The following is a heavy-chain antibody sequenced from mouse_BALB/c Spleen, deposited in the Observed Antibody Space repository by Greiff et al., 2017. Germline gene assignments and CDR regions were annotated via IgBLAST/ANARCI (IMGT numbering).Heavy chain of an antibody. CDR2: IDPSDSYT. Sequence: QVQLQQPGAELVKPGASVKLSCKASGYTFTSYWMHWVKQRPGQGLEWIREIDPSDSYTNYNQKFKGKATLTVDKSSSTAYMQLSSLTSEDSAVYYCARVGRGAWFAYWGQGTLVTVSA. J-gene: IGHJ3*01. CDR3: ARVGRGAWFAY. CDR1: GYTFTSYW. V-gene: IGHV1-69*02.